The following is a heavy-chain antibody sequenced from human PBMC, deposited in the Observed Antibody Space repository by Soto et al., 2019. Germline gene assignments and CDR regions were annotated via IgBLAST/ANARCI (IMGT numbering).Heavy chain of an antibody. CDR3: ARGGGRLLTYYDFGSGYYTGTPAIYGMDV. D-gene: IGHD3-3*01. CDR1: GGSFSGYY. Sequence: PSETLSLTCAVYGGSFSGYYWSWIRQPPGKGLEWIGEINHSGSTNYNPSLKSRVTISVDTSKNQFSLKLSSVTAADTAVYYCARGGGRLLTYYDFGSGYYTGTPAIYGMDVWGQGTTVTVSS. CDR2: INHSGST. J-gene: IGHJ6*02. V-gene: IGHV4-34*01.